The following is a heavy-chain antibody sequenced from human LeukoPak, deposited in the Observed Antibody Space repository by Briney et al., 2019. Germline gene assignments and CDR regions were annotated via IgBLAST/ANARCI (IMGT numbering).Heavy chain of an antibody. Sequence: GRSLRLSCAASGFTFSSYPMHWVRQAPGKGLEWVAVISYDGSNKYYADSVKGRFTISRDNSKNTLYLQMNSLRAEDTAVYYCARVQVVGATSYYYYGMDVWGQGTTVTVPS. CDR1: GFTFSSYP. J-gene: IGHJ6*02. D-gene: IGHD1-26*01. CDR3: ARVQVVGATSYYYYGMDV. V-gene: IGHV3-30-3*01. CDR2: ISYDGSNK.